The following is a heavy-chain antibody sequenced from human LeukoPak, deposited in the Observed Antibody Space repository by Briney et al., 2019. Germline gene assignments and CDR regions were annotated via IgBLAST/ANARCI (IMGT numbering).Heavy chain of an antibody. CDR3: AKGGRYRNDYDSDFDY. J-gene: IGHJ4*02. CDR1: GFTFSDYG. D-gene: IGHD3-3*01. V-gene: IGHV3-30*02. Sequence: GGSLRLSCAASGFTFSDYGMHWVRQAPGKGLEWVSFIRYDGSDKYYAESVQGRFTISRDNSNNTVYLQMNSLRAEDTAVYYCAKGGRYRNDYDSDFDYWGQGTLVTVSS. CDR2: IRYDGSDK.